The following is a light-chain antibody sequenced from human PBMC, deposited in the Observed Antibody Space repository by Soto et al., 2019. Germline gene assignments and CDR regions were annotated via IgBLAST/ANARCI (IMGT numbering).Light chain of an antibody. CDR2: DAS. J-gene: IGKJ1*01. Sequence: DIQMTPSPSTLSASVVYRVNITFRSSQTITTWLAWYQQKPGKAPKLLIYDASTLESGVPSRFSGSGSGTEFTLTISSLQPDDFATYYCKQYNSYWTFGQGTKVDIK. CDR1: QTITTW. CDR3: KQYNSYWT. V-gene: IGKV1-5*01.